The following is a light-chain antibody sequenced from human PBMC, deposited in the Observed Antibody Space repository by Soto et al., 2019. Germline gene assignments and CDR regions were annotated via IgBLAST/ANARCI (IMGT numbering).Light chain of an antibody. CDR2: DVN. V-gene: IGLV2-14*03. J-gene: IGLJ1*01. CDR1: SSGIGGYNY. CDR3: SSNTSHNTYV. Sequence: QSVLTQPASVSGSPGQSITISCTGTSSGIGGYNYVSWYQQHPGKAPKVMIYDVNNRPSGVSHRFSGSKSGNTASLTISGLQAEDDAEYYCSSNTSHNTYVFGTGTKVTVL.